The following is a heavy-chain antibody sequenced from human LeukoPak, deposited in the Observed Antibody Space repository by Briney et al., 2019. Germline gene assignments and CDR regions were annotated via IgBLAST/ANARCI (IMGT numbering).Heavy chain of an antibody. CDR3: AREGGQYCSSTSCYSEGFDY. CDR1: GFTLSSYS. D-gene: IGHD2-2*02. CDR2: ISSSSSTI. J-gene: IGHJ4*02. V-gene: IGHV3-48*01. Sequence: GGSLRLSCAASGFTLSSYSMNWVRQAPGKGLEWVSYISSSSSTIYYADSVKGRFTISRDNAKNSLYLQMNSLRAEDTAVYYCAREGGQYCSSTSCYSEGFDYWGQGTLVTVSS.